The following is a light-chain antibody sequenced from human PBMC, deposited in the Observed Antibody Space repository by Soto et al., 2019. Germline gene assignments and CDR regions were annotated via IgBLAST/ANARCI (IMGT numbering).Light chain of an antibody. Sequence: EIVLTQSPGTLSLSPGERATLSCRASQSVSDRYLAWYQQKPGQAPRLLIYASSRTTGIPDRFSGSGSGTDFPLNSSTLEPEDVSVYYCQYSGTSSLFGPGTKVDIK. CDR2: AS. CDR1: QSVSDRY. CDR3: QYSGTSSL. J-gene: IGKJ3*01. V-gene: IGKV3-20*01.